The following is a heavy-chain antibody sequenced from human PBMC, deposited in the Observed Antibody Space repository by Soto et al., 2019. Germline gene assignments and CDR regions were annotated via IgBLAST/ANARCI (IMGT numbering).Heavy chain of an antibody. Sequence: GESLKISCKGSGYIFSSYWIGWVRQMPWKGLEWMGIIYPGDSDTRYSPSFQGQVTISADKSISTAYLQWSSLKASDTAMYYCAREPEHYNYGMDVWGQGTTVTVPS. CDR1: GYIFSSYW. J-gene: IGHJ6*02. CDR3: AREPEHYNYGMDV. V-gene: IGHV5-51*01. CDR2: IYPGDSDT.